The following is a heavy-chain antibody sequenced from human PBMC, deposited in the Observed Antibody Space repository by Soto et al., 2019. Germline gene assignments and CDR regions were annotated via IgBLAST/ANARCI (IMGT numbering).Heavy chain of an antibody. Sequence: GESLKISCQASGYSFSNFWIAWVRQMPGEGLEWLGIIYPDDSDTRYSPSFLGQVTISADKSIKTTYLQWSSLKASDTAIYFCASSVLVTSTMNYFDLWGQGALVTVSS. D-gene: IGHD2-8*02. V-gene: IGHV5-51*01. CDR2: IYPDDSDT. CDR3: ASSVLVTSTMNYFDL. J-gene: IGHJ4*02. CDR1: GYSFSNFW.